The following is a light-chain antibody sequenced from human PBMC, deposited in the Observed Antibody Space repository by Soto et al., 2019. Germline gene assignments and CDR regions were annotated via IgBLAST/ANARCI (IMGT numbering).Light chain of an antibody. CDR1: QSVSSSY. CDR2: GAS. V-gene: IGKV3-20*01. Sequence: EIVLTQSPGTLSLSPGERATLSCRASQSVSSSYLAWYQQKPGQAPRLLIYGASSRATGIPDMFSGSGSGTDFTLTISRLEPEDFALYYCQQYGSSPQTFGQGTNLEIK. J-gene: IGKJ2*01. CDR3: QQYGSSPQT.